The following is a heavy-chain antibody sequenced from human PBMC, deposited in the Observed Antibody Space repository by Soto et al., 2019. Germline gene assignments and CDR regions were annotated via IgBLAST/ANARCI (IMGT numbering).Heavy chain of an antibody. D-gene: IGHD3-22*01. CDR1: GGSISSYY. CDR2: IYTSGST. Sequence: SETLSLTCTVSGGSISSYYWSWIRPPAGKGLEWIGRIYTSGSTNYNPSLKSRVTMSVDTSKSQFSLKLSSVTAADTAVYYCARDYYGRSGYYYYFDYWGQGTLVTVSS. CDR3: ARDYYGRSGYYYYFDY. J-gene: IGHJ4*02. V-gene: IGHV4-4*07.